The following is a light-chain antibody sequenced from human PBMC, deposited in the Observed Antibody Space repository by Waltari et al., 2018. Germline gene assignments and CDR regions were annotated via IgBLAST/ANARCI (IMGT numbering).Light chain of an antibody. CDR1: QSLLHSNGYNY. CDR3: MQALQTPRT. CDR2: LGF. V-gene: IGKV2-28*01. J-gene: IGKJ1*01. Sequence: DIVMTQSPLSLPVTPGEPASISCRSSQSLLHSNGYNYLDWYLQKPGQSPQLLIYLGFNRASGVPDRFSGGGSGTDFTLKISRVEAEDVGVYYCMQALQTPRTFGQGTKVEIK.